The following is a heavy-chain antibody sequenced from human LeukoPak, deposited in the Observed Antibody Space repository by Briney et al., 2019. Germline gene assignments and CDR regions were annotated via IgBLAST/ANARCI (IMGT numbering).Heavy chain of an antibody. V-gene: IGHV1-2*02. CDR1: GYTFTDYY. CDR3: ARGGLSQCPGINCYLLPFHM. Sequence: ASVKVSCKASGYTFTDYYIHWVRRAPGQGLEWMGWINANPNNHVTNYGQNFRGRVTLTGDTSNNTAYVELSSLTSDDTDVYYCARGGLSQCPGINCYLLPFHMWGQGTKVTVSS. D-gene: IGHD2-2*01. J-gene: IGHJ3*02. CDR2: INANPNNHVT.